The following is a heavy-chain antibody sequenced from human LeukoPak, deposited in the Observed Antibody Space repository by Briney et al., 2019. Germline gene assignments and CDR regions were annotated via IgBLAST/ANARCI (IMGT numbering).Heavy chain of an antibody. CDR3: AREGYYYDSSGYYYGGVGFDY. Sequence: GGSLRLSCAASGFTFSRYAMHWVRQAPGKGLEWVAVLSYDGSKKYYADSVKGRFTISRDNSKNTLYLQMNSLRAEDTAVYYCAREGYYYDSSGYYYGGVGFDYWGQGTLVTVSS. CDR2: LSYDGSKK. D-gene: IGHD3-22*01. CDR1: GFTFSRYA. V-gene: IGHV3-30*04. J-gene: IGHJ4*02.